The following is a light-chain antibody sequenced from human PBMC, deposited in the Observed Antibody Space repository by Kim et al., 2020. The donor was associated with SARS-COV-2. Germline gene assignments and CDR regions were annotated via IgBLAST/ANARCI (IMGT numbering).Light chain of an antibody. CDR2: YDN. V-gene: IGLV3-21*01. J-gene: IGLJ1*01. CDR3: QVWDTDTDHYV. Sequence: APGQTARITCGGNNIGGHRVHWYQQKPGQAPVLVMYYDNDRPSGIPERFSGSKSANTATLTISRVEAGDEADYYCQVWDTDTDHYVFGAGTKVTVL. CDR1: NIGGHR.